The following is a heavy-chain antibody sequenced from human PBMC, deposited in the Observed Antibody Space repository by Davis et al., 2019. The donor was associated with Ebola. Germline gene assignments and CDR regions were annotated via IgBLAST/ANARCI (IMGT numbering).Heavy chain of an antibody. J-gene: IGHJ6*03. V-gene: IGHV4-30-4*01. CDR2: IYYSGST. CDR3: AREIFGVVGAGLHYYYMDV. Sequence: PSETLSLTCTVSGGSISSGDYYWSWIRQPPGKGLEWIGYIYYSGSTYYNPSLKSRVTISVDTSKNQFSLKLSSVTAADTAVYYCAREIFGVVGAGLHYYYMDVWGKGTTVTVSS. CDR1: GGSISSGDYY. D-gene: IGHD3-3*01.